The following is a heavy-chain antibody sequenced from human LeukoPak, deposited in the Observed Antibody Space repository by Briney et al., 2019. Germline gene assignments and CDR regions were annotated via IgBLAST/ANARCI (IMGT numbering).Heavy chain of an antibody. D-gene: IGHD2-2*02. CDR2: FDPEDGET. V-gene: IGHV1-24*01. J-gene: IGHJ5*02. CDR1: GYTLTELS. Sequence: ASVKVSCKVSGYTLTELSMHWVRQAPGKGLEWMGGFDPEDGETIYAQKFQGRVTMTRDTSISTAYMELSRLRSDDTAVYYCARGDIVVLPAGIPHNWFDPWGQGTLVTVSS. CDR3: ARGDIVVLPAGIPHNWFDP.